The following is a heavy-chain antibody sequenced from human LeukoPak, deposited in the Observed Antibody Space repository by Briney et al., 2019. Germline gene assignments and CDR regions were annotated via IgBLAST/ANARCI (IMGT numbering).Heavy chain of an antibody. D-gene: IGHD3-22*01. CDR1: GFTVSSNY. CDR2: IYSGGST. J-gene: IGHJ4*02. V-gene: IGHV3-66*02. CDR3: ARGPKGIYDSSGYYYECY. Sequence: GGSLRLSCAASGFTVSSNYMSWVRQAPGEGLEWVSVIYSGGSTYYADSVKGRFTISRDNSKNTLYLQMNSLRAEDTAVYYCARGPKGIYDSSGYYYECYWGQGTLVTVSS.